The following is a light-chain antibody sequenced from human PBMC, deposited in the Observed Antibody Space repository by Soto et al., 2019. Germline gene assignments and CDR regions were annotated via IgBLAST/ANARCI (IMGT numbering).Light chain of an antibody. Sequence: DIQMTQSPSSLSASVRDRVTITCRASQSISGSLNWYQQKPGKAPKLLIYGASSRATGIPDRFRGSGSGTDFTLTISRLEPEDFAVYYCQQYGSSPPEWTFGQGTKVDIK. CDR3: QQYGSSPPEWT. CDR2: GAS. J-gene: IGKJ1*01. V-gene: IGKV1-39*01. CDR1: QSISGS.